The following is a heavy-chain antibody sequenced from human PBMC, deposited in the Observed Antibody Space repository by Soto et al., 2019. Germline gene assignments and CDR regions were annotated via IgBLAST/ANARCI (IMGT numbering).Heavy chain of an antibody. J-gene: IGHJ6*02. CDR1: GGSFSGYY. D-gene: IGHD3-16*01. CDR3: ARDDGRLAGYYYYGMDV. CDR2: INHSGST. Sequence: SETLSLTCAVYGGSFSGYYWSWIRQPPGKGLEWIGEINHSGSTNYNPSLKSRVTISVDTSKNQFSLKLSSVTAADTAVYYCARDDGRLAGYYYYGMDVWGQGTTVTVSS. V-gene: IGHV4-34*01.